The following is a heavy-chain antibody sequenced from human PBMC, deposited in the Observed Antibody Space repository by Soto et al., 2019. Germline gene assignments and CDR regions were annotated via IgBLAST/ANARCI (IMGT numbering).Heavy chain of an antibody. CDR2: IYYSGST. CDR3: ARGRPHSGSSYGDY. V-gene: IGHV4-61*01. D-gene: IGHD1-26*01. Sequence: SETLSLTCTVSGGSVSSGSYYWSWIRQPPGKGLEWIGYIYYSGSTNYNPSLKSRVTISVDTSKNQFSLKLSSVTAADTAVYYCARGRPHSGSSYGDYRGQGTLVTVSS. CDR1: GGSVSSGSYY. J-gene: IGHJ4*02.